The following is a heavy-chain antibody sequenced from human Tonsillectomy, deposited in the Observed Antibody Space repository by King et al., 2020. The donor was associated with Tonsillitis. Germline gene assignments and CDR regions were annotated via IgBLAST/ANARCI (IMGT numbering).Heavy chain of an antibody. Sequence: VQLVESGGGVVQPGGSLRLSCAASGFTFSAYGFHWVRQAPGKGLEWVAFIRYDGSNKYYADSVKGRFTISRDNSKNTLYLQMNSLRPEDTAMYYCAKDYQYQLRRRGYYGMDVWGQGTTVTVS. V-gene: IGHV3-30*02. J-gene: IGHJ6*02. CDR3: AKDYQYQLRRRGYYGMDV. CDR1: GFTFSAYG. CDR2: IRYDGSNK. D-gene: IGHD2-2*01.